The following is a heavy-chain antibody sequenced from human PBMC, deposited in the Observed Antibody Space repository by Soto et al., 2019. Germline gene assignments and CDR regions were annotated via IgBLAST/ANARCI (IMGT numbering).Heavy chain of an antibody. Sequence: QITLKESGPTLVKPTQTLTLTCTFSGFSLSTTGVGVGWIRQPPGKALEWLALIYWDDDKRYNPSLNSRLTITQDTSKDHVVLAMTNVDPVDTATYYCVQSRCGGDCLQAYSSHSYYGLDVWGQGTTVTVSS. D-gene: IGHD2-21*02. V-gene: IGHV2-5*02. J-gene: IGHJ6*02. CDR3: VQSRCGGDCLQAYSSHSYYGLDV. CDR2: IYWDDDK. CDR1: GFSLSTTGVG.